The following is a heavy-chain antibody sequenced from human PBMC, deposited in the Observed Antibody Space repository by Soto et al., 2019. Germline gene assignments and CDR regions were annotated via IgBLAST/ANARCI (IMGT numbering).Heavy chain of an antibody. Sequence: GASVKVSCKASGGTFSSYTISWVRQAPGQGLEWMERIIPILGIANYAQKFQGRVTITADKSTSTAYMELSSLRSEDTAVYYCANSATDLTIDYWGQGTLVTVSS. CDR1: GGTFSSYT. CDR3: ANSATDLTIDY. CDR2: IIPILGIA. J-gene: IGHJ4*02. D-gene: IGHD2-15*01. V-gene: IGHV1-69*02.